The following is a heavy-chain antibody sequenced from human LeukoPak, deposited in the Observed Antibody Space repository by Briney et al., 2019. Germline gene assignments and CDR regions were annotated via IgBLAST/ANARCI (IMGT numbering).Heavy chain of an antibody. J-gene: IGHJ6*02. CDR1: GGSISSYY. Sequence: SETLSLTCTVSGGSISSYYWSWIRQPAGKGLEWIGRIYTSGSTNYNPSLKSRVTMSVDTSKNQFSLKLSSVTAADTAVYYCARATPPYGSGGPSLYYYGMDVWGQGTTVTVSS. CDR3: ARATPPYGSGGPSLYYYGMDV. V-gene: IGHV4-4*07. CDR2: IYTSGST. D-gene: IGHD3-10*01.